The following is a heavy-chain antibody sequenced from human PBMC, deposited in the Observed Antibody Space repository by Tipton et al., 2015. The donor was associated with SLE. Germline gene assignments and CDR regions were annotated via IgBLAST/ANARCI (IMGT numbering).Heavy chain of an antibody. CDR1: GFTFSSYA. V-gene: IGHV3-30-3*01. CDR2: ISYDGSNK. Sequence: SLRLSCAASGFTFSSYAMHWVRQAPGKGLEWVAVISYDGSNKYYADSVKGRFTISRDNSKNTLYLQMNSLRAEDTAVYYCARDQRGGWFDPWGQGTLVTVSS. J-gene: IGHJ5*02. CDR3: ARDQRGGWFDP. D-gene: IGHD6-25*01.